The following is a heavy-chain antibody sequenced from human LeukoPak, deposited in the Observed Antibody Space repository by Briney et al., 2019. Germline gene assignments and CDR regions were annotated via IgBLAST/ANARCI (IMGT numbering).Heavy chain of an antibody. CDR3: ARGGFYDGSGSYFDY. CDR1: GFTFSSYD. J-gene: IGHJ4*02. CDR2: IGTAGDT. Sequence: AGGSLRLSCAASGFTFSSYDMHWVRRATGKGLEWVSAIGTAGDTYYPGSVKGRFTISRENAKNSLYLQMNSLRAGDTAVYYCARGGFYDGSGSYFDYWGQGTLVTVSS. V-gene: IGHV3-13*01. D-gene: IGHD3-10*01.